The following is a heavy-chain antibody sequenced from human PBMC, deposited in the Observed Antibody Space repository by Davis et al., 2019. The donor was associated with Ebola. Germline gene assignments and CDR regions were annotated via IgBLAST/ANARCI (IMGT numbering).Heavy chain of an antibody. D-gene: IGHD6-13*01. CDR2: FDPQDNEI. Sequence: ASVKVSCKVSGYILTELSIHWVRQSPGQGLEWMGNFDPQDNEIIYAHKFEGRVTMTEDTSTHTAYMELSSLRSDDSAVYYCARDSMLGSWYYWGQGTLVAVSS. J-gene: IGHJ4*02. CDR1: GYILTELS. V-gene: IGHV1-24*01. CDR3: ARDSMLGSWYY.